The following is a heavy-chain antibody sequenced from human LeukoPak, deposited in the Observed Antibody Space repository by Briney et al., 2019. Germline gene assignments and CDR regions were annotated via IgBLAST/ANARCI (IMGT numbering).Heavy chain of an antibody. CDR1: GFTFSSYA. CDR3: AKGGDPPAPIYGSGSMGSVDAFDI. D-gene: IGHD3-10*01. Sequence: TGGFLRLSCAASGFTFSSYAMSWVRQAPGKGLEWVSAISGSGGSTYYADSVKGRFTISRDNSKNTLYLQMNSLRAEDTAVYYCAKGGDPPAPIYGSGSMGSVDAFDIWGQGTMVTVSS. J-gene: IGHJ3*02. CDR2: ISGSGGST. V-gene: IGHV3-23*01.